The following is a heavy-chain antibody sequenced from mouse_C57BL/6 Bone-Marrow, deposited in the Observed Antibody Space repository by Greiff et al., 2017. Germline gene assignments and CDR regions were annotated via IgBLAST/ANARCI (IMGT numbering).Heavy chain of an antibody. Sequence: VQLQQSGPELVKPGASVKISCKASGYSFTGYYMNWVKQSPEKSLEWIGEINPSTGGTTYNQKFKAKATLTVDKSSSTAYMQLKSLTSEDSAVYYCASLYYDYDRYFDVWGTGTTVTVS. CDR2: INPSTGGT. D-gene: IGHD2-4*01. CDR3: ASLYYDYDRYFDV. CDR1: GYSFTGYY. J-gene: IGHJ1*03. V-gene: IGHV1-42*01.